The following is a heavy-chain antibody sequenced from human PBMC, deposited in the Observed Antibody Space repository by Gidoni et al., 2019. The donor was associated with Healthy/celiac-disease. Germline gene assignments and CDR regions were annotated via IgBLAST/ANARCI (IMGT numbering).Heavy chain of an antibody. J-gene: IGHJ4*02. CDR3: ARTRGYSDPYFDY. CDR2: IIPILGIA. CDR1: GGSFSSYA. Sequence: QVQLVQSGAEVKKPGSSVKFSCTAAGGSFSSYAISWVRQAPGQGLEWMGRIIPILGIANYAQKFQGRVTITADKSTSTAYMELSSLRSEDTAVYYCARTRGYSDPYFDYWGQGTLVTVSS. D-gene: IGHD5-18*01. V-gene: IGHV1-69*09.